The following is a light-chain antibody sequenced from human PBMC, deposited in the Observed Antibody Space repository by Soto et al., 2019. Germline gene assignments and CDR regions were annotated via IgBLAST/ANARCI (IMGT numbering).Light chain of an antibody. CDR2: GAS. V-gene: IGKV3-15*01. Sequence: EIVMTQSPATLSVSPGERATLSCRASQSVSSNLAVYQQKPGQAPRLLIYGASTRATGIPARFSGSGSGTEFTLTISSLQSEDFGVYYCLQYNNWPRTFGQVTKVEIK. J-gene: IGKJ1*01. CDR3: LQYNNWPRT. CDR1: QSVSSN.